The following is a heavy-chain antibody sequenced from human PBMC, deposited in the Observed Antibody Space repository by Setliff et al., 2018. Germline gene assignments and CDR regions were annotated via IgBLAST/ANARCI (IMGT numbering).Heavy chain of an antibody. CDR3: ARDRFYNSWSGTSITAPHDAFDI. V-gene: IGHV1-18*01. Sequence: GASVKVSCKASGGTFSNYAISWVRQAPGQGLEWMGWISAHNDNTNFAQKFQGRVTLTTDTSTSTAYMEVSSLRSEDTAVYFCARDRFYNSWSGTSITAPHDAFDIWGQGTTVTVSS. CDR2: ISAHNDNT. CDR1: GGTFSNYA. J-gene: IGHJ3*02. D-gene: IGHD3-3*01.